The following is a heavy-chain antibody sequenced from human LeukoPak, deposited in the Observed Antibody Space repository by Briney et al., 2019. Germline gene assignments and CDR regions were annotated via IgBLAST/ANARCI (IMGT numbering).Heavy chain of an antibody. CDR1: GFTFSTYT. CDR2: IGSSGGGI. Sequence: GGSLRLSCAASGFTFSTYTMYWVRHPPGKGLEWVSIIGSSGGGIHYADSVKGRFTISRDNSKNALYLQMNSLRVEDTAVYYCAIDPNWGTHSWGQGVLVTVSS. D-gene: IGHD7-27*01. V-gene: IGHV3-23*01. CDR3: AIDPNWGTHS. J-gene: IGHJ4*02.